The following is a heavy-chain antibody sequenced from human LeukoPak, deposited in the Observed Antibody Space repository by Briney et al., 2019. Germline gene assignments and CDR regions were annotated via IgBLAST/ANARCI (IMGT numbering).Heavy chain of an antibody. V-gene: IGHV1-18*01. CDR2: ISAYNGNT. Sequence: ASVKVSCKASGYTFTIYGISWVRQAPGQGLEWMGWISAYNGNTNYAQKLQGRVTMTTDTSTSTAYMELRSLRSDDTAVYYCAAGLLRVGATEFDYWGQGTLVTVSS. CDR1: GYTFTIYG. CDR3: AAGLLRVGATEFDY. D-gene: IGHD1-26*01. J-gene: IGHJ4*02.